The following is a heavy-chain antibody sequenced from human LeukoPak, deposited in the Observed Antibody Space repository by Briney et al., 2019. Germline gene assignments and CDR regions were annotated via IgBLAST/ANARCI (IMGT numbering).Heavy chain of an antibody. D-gene: IGHD5-24*01. CDR2: ISWNSGSI. CDR1: GFTFSSYG. CDR3: AKDRGEGDGYNYYDY. Sequence: GGSLRLSCAASGFTFSSYGMNWVRQAPGKGLEWVSGISWNSGSIGYADSVKGRFTISRDNAKNSLYLQMNSLRAEDTALYYCAKDRGEGDGYNYYDYWGQGTLVTVSS. V-gene: IGHV3-9*01. J-gene: IGHJ4*02.